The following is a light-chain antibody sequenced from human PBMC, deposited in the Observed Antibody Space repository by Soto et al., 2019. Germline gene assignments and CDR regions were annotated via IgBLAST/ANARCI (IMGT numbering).Light chain of an antibody. Sequence: DIVMTQSPDSLAVSLGERATINCKSSQNVLYKSNNENYLAWFQQKPGQPPKLLIYWASTRKSGVPDRFTGSGSGSDFTITISSLQAEDVAVYSCQQYYNTPPYTFGQGTKLEI. J-gene: IGKJ2*01. V-gene: IGKV4-1*01. CDR1: QNVLYKSNNENY. CDR2: WAS. CDR3: QQYYNTPPYT.